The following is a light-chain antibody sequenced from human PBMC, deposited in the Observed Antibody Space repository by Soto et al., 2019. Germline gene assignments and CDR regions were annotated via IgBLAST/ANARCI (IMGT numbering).Light chain of an antibody. CDR2: DVS. J-gene: IGLJ2*01. V-gene: IGLV2-14*01. CDR1: SSDVGGYNY. CDR3: SSYTNNSTVV. Sequence: SVLTQPASGSGSPGQSIAISCTGTSSDVGGYNYVSWYQQHPGKAPKLMIYDVSNRPSGVSNRFSGSKSGNTASLTISGPQAEDEADYYCSSYTNNSTVVFGGGTKVTLL.